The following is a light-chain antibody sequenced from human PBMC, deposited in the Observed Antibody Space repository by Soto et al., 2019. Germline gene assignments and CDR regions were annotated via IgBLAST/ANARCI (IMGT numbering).Light chain of an antibody. Sequence: QSVLTQPASVSGSPGQSITISCTGTSSDVGGYNYVSWYQQHPGKAPKLMIYEVSNRPSGVSNRFSGSKSGNTASLTISGLLAEDEAEYYCSSYTSSRTPYVFGTGTKLTVL. V-gene: IGLV2-14*01. CDR2: EVS. CDR1: SSDVGGYNY. CDR3: SSYTSSRTPYV. J-gene: IGLJ1*01.